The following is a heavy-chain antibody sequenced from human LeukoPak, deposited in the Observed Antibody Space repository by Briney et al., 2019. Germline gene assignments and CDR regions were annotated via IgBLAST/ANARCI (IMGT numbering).Heavy chain of an antibody. Sequence: SETLSLTCTVSGGSISSSSYYWGWIRQPPGKGLEWIGSIYYSGSTYYNPSLKSRVTISVDTSKNQFSLKLSSVTAADTAVYYCARHRGVGADDAFDIWGQGTMVTVSS. CDR1: GGSISSSSYY. J-gene: IGHJ3*02. CDR2: IYYSGST. V-gene: IGHV4-39*01. CDR3: ARHRGVGADDAFDI. D-gene: IGHD1-26*01.